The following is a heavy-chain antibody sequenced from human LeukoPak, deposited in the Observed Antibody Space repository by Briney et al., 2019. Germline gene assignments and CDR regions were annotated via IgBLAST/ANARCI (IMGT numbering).Heavy chain of an antibody. V-gene: IGHV3-23*01. CDR3: AKGGGCSSTSCYTGGIDY. J-gene: IGHJ4*02. CDR1: GFTFSSYA. CDR2: ISGSGGST. D-gene: IGHD2-2*02. Sequence: GGSLRLSCAASGFTFSSYAMSRVHQAPGKGLEWVSAISGSGGSTYYADSVKGRFTISRDNSKNTLYLQMNSLRAEDTAVYYCAKGGGCSSTSCYTGGIDYWGQGTLVTVSS.